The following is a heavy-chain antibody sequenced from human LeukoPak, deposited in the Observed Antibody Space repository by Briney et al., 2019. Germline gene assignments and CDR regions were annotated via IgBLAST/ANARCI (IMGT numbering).Heavy chain of an antibody. J-gene: IGHJ4*02. CDR2: IYHSGST. CDR1: GGSISSGGYS. CDR3: ARGAPDYGGNSGAADY. Sequence: SETLSLTCAVSGGSISSGGYSWSWIRQPPGKGLEWIGYIYHSGSTYYNPSLKSRVTISVDTSKNQFSLKLSSVTAADTAVYYCARGAPDYGGNSGAADYWGQGTLVTVSS. V-gene: IGHV4-30-2*05. D-gene: IGHD4-23*01.